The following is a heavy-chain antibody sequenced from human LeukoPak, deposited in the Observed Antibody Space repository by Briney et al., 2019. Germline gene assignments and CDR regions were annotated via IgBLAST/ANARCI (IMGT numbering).Heavy chain of an antibody. CDR1: EFTFTSYE. CDR3: ARDSFRGSYSDY. J-gene: IGHJ4*02. CDR2: ISSSGSTI. V-gene: IGHV3-48*03. D-gene: IGHD1-26*01. Sequence: GGSLRLSCAASEFTFTSYEMNWVRQAPGKGLEWVSYISSSGSTIYYADSVKGRFTISRDNAKNSLYLQMNSLRAGDTAVYYCARDSFRGSYSDYWGQGTLVTVSS.